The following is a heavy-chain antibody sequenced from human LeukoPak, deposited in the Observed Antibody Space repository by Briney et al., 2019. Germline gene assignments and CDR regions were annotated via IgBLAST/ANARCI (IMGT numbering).Heavy chain of an antibody. Sequence: GGSLRLSCAASGFTFDDYTMHWVRQAPGKGPEWVSLISWDGGSTYYADSVKGRFTISRDNSKNSLYLQMNSLRTEDTALYYCAKDIGDYHGMDVWGQGTTVTVSS. J-gene: IGHJ6*02. V-gene: IGHV3-43*01. CDR1: GFTFDDYT. CDR3: AKDIGDYHGMDV. CDR2: ISWDGGST.